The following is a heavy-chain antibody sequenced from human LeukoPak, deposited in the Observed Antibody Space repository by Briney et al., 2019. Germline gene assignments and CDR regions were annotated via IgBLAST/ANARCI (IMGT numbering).Heavy chain of an antibody. J-gene: IGHJ3*02. CDR3: AKVKGEVIGAFDI. CDR2: ISYDGNNR. V-gene: IGHV3-30*18. D-gene: IGHD3-16*01. Sequence: GGSLRLSCAASGFTLSSYSMNWVRQAPGKGLEWVAVISYDGNNRYYADSVKGRFTISRYNSKNTLYLQMNSLRAEDTAVYYCAKVKGEVIGAFDIWGQGTMVTVSS. CDR1: GFTLSSYS.